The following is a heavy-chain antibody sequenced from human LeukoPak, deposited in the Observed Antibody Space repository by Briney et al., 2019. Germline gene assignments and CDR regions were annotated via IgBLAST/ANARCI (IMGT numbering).Heavy chain of an antibody. D-gene: IGHD5-18*01. J-gene: IGHJ3*02. CDR2: IYYSGST. CDR3: AREHEEYSYGDDNDAFDI. V-gene: IGHV4-39*07. CDR1: GGSFSSYY. Sequence: SETLSLTCAIYGGSFSSYYWVWIRQPPGKGLEWIGSIYYSGSTYYNPSLKSRVTISVDTSKNQFSLKLSSVTAADTAVYYCAREHEEYSYGDDNDAFDIWGQGTMVTVSS.